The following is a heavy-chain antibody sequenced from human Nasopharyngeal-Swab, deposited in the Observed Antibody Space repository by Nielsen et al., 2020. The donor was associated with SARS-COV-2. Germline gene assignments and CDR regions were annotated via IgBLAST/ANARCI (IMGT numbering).Heavy chain of an antibody. J-gene: IGHJ6*02. V-gene: IGHV1-69*01. CDR3: ARGAYYGSGSYFHYYYGTDV. Sequence: WVRQAPGQGLEWMGGIIPIFGTANYAQKFQGRVTITADESTSTAHMELSSLRSEDTAVYYCARGAYYGSGSYFHYYYGTDVWGQGTTVTVSS. D-gene: IGHD3-10*01. CDR2: IIPIFGTA.